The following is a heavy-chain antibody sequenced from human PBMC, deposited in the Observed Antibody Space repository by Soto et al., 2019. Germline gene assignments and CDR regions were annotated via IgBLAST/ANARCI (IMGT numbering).Heavy chain of an antibody. V-gene: IGHV4-59*01. D-gene: IGHD5-12*01. CDR2: IYYSGST. J-gene: IGHJ6*02. Sequence: PSETLSLTCTVSGGSISSYYWSWIRQPPGKGLEWIGYIYYSGSTNYNPSLKSRVTISVDTSKNQFSLKLSSVTAADTAVYYCAVNQGRDGYTLRSYYYGMDVWGQGTTVTVSS. CDR1: GGSISSYY. CDR3: AVNQGRDGYTLRSYYYGMDV.